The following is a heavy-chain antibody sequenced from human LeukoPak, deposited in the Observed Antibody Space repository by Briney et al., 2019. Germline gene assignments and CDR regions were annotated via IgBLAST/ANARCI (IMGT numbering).Heavy chain of an antibody. J-gene: IGHJ4*02. D-gene: IGHD3-10*01. V-gene: IGHV4-59*01. Sequence: SETLSLTCTVSGGSISSYYWSWIRQPPGKGLEWIGYIYYSGSTNYNPSLKGRVTISVDTSKNQFSLKLKSVTAADTAMYYCARDYGSGNSQIFDYWGQGTLVTVSS. CDR2: IYYSGST. CDR1: GGSISSYY. CDR3: ARDYGSGNSQIFDY.